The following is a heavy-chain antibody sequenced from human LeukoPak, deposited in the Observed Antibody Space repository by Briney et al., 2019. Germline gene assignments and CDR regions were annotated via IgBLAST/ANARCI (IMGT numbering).Heavy chain of an antibody. J-gene: IGHJ5*02. CDR2: ISGSGGTT. Sequence: GGSLRLSCSASGFTFSNYAMTWVHQAPGKGLEWVSAISGSGGTTYYADSVKGRFTISRDNSKNTLYLQMNSLRAEDTAVYYCAKDGDDIVVVVAATIDPWGQGTLVTVSS. D-gene: IGHD2-15*01. CDR1: GFTFSNYA. CDR3: AKDGDDIVVVVAATIDP. V-gene: IGHV3-23*01.